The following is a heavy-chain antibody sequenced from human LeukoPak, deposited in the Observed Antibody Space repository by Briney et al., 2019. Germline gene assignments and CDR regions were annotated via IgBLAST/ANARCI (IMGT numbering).Heavy chain of an antibody. CDR1: GDSISSSSYY. CDR3: ARTAAAGADYYYYYYMGV. V-gene: IGHV4-39*07. D-gene: IGHD6-13*01. Sequence: PSETLSLTCTVSGDSISSSSYYWDWIRQPPGKGLEWIGSTFYSRSTNYNPSLKSRVTISVDTSKNQFSLKLSSVTAADTAVYYCARTAAAGADYYYYYYMGVWGKGTTVTIS. CDR2: TFYSRST. J-gene: IGHJ6*03.